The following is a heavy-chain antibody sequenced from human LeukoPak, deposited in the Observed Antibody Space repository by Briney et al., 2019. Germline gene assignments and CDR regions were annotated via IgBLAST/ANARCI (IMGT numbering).Heavy chain of an antibody. CDR3: AKDSGAGDCAFDY. Sequence: GASVKVSCKASGGTFSSYAISWVRQAPGQGLEWMGGIIPIFGTANYAQKFQGRVTITADKSTSTAYMELSSLRSEDTAMYYCAKDSGAGDCAFDYWGQGTLVTVSS. CDR1: GGTFSSYA. D-gene: IGHD2-21*02. V-gene: IGHV1-69*06. J-gene: IGHJ4*02. CDR2: IIPIFGTA.